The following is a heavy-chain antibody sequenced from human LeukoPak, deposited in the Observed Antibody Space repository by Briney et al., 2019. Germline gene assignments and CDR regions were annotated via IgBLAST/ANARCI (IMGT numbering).Heavy chain of an antibody. V-gene: IGHV1-58*01. J-gene: IGHJ4*02. D-gene: IGHD2-2*02. Sequence: GTSVKVSCKASGFTSTSSAVQWVRQARGQRLEWIGWIVVGSGNTIYAQKFQGRVTMTEDTSTDTAYMELSSLRSEDTAVYYCAIYTGGIDYRGQGTLVTVSS. CDR1: GFTSTSSA. CDR2: IVVGSGNT. CDR3: AIYTGGIDY.